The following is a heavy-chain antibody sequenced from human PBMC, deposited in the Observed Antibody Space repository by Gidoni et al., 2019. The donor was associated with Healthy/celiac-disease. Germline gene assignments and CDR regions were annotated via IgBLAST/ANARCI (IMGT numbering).Heavy chain of an antibody. V-gene: IGHV3-23*01. Sequence: EVQLLESGGGLVQPGGSLRLSCSASGFTFSSYAMSWVRQAPGKGLEWVAAISGSCGSTDYADPVKGRFTISRDNSKNTLYLQMNSLRAEDTAVYYCAKGIAAANWFDPWGQGTLVTVSS. CDR2: ISGSCGST. D-gene: IGHD6-13*01. CDR3: AKGIAAANWFDP. J-gene: IGHJ5*02. CDR1: GFTFSSYA.